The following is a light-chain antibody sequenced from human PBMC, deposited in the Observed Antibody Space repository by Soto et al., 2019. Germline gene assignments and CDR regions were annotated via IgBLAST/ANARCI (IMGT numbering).Light chain of an antibody. CDR3: SSYTASSARV. CDR2: EVF. Sequence: QSALTQPASVSESPGQSITISCTGTNSDLGAYDYVSWYQQHPGKAPRLLIYEVFNRPSGVSDRFSGPKSANTASLTISGLQADDEADYYCSSYTASSARVFGPGTKLTVL. CDR1: NSDLGAYDY. V-gene: IGLV2-14*01. J-gene: IGLJ1*01.